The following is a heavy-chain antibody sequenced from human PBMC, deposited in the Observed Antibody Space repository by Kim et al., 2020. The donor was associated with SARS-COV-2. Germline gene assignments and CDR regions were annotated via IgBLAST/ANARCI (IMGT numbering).Heavy chain of an antibody. Sequence: GGSLRLSCAASGFTFSNYWMHWVRQAPGKGLVWVSRINSDGSITNYADSVKGRFTISRDNAKNTLYLQMNSLRAEDTAVFYCARPTTVAHGLEPSYYYYAMDVWGQGTTVTVSS. CDR1: GFTFSNYW. J-gene: IGHJ6*02. D-gene: IGHD4-4*01. V-gene: IGHV3-74*01. CDR3: ARPTTVAHGLEPSYYYYAMDV. CDR2: INSDGSIT.